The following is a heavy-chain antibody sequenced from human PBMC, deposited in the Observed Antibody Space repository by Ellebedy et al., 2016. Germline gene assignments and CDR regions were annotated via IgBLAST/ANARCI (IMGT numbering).Heavy chain of an antibody. CDR3: ARGNTIPGPEPLDY. J-gene: IGHJ4*02. Sequence: GESLKISCVGSGFSFNDFSMNWVRQAPGRGLEWVAYISYTSNTIAYADSVKGRLTISRDYARSSLYLHTNSLKDEDTGVYYCARGNTIPGPEPLDYWGQGTLITVSS. D-gene: IGHD1-14*01. V-gene: IGHV3-48*02. CDR1: GFSFNDFS. CDR2: ISYTSNTI.